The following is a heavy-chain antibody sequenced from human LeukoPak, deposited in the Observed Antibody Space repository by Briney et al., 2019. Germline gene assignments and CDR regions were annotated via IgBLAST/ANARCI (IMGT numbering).Heavy chain of an antibody. D-gene: IGHD3-22*01. Sequence: SETLSLTCTVSGGSISTYYWSWIRQPPGKGLEWIGYIYYSGGTNYNPSLKGRVTLSVDTSKNQFSLNLSSVTAADTAVYYCARAPQYYDSSGYYYYYMDVWGKGTTVTVSS. V-gene: IGHV4-59*01. CDR1: GGSISTYY. CDR3: ARAPQYYDSSGYYYYYMDV. J-gene: IGHJ6*03. CDR2: IYYSGGT.